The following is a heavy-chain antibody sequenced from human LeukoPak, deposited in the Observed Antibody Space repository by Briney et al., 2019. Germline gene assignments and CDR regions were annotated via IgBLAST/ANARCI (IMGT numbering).Heavy chain of an antibody. CDR3: AISSPRRYGIDV. V-gene: IGHV3-23*01. Sequence: GGSLRLSCAASGFTFSSYAMSWVRQAPGKGLEGVSAISGSGGSTYYADSVKGRFTISRGNSKNTLYLQMNSLRAEDTAVYYCAISSPRRYGIDVWGQGTTVTVSS. J-gene: IGHJ6*02. CDR1: GFTFSSYA. CDR2: ISGSGGST.